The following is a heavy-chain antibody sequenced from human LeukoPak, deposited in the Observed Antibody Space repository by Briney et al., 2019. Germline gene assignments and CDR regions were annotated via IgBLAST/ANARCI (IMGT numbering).Heavy chain of an antibody. CDR2: ISTSGGTT. V-gene: IGHV3-23*01. Sequence: PGGSLRLSCAASGFTFGSYAMSWVRQAPGKGLEWVSGISTSGGTTSYAESVKGRFTVSRDNPRNTLYMEMNSLRDEDTAVYYCAVMHRYYDGSGYWVQWGQRTLVTVSS. CDR1: GFTFGSYA. D-gene: IGHD3-22*01. J-gene: IGHJ4*02. CDR3: AVMHRYYDGSGYWVQ.